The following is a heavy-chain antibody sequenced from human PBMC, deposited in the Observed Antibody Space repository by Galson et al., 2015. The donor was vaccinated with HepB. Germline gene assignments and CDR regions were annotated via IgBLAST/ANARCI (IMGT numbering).Heavy chain of an antibody. CDR3: ARGALVAVVGGTQNNWFDT. V-gene: IGHV1-18*01. CDR1: GYTFTTYS. D-gene: IGHD2-15*01. CDR2: TSPYNRDT. Sequence: SVKVSCKASGYTFTTYSITWVRQAPGQGLEWMGWTSPYNRDTNYARKLQGRVTMTTDTFTSTAYMELRSLRSDDTAVYYCARGALVAVVGGTQNNWFDTWGQGTLVTVSS. J-gene: IGHJ5*02.